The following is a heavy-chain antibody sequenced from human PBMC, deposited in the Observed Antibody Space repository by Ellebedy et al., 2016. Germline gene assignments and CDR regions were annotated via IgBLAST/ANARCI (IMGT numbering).Heavy chain of an antibody. CDR2: ISGSGGST. CDR3: AKGRPRGGYCSSTSCFGGDY. J-gene: IGHJ4*02. V-gene: IGHV3-23*01. CDR1: GFTFSSYA. Sequence: GGSLRLXCAASGFTFSSYAMSWVRQAPGKGLEWVSAISGSGGSTYYADSVKGRFTISRDNSKNTLYLQMNSLRAEDTAVYYCAKGRPRGGYCSSTSCFGGDYWGQGTLVTVSS. D-gene: IGHD2-2*01.